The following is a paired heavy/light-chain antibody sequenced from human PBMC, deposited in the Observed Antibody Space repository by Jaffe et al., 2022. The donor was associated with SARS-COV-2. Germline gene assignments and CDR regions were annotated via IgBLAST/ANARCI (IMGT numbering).Heavy chain of an antibody. CDR2: INGYNGNT. D-gene: IGHD4-17*01. J-gene: IGHJ4*02. CDR3: ARVIRTVTTPLVDF. CDR1: GYTFISYG. Sequence: QVQLVQSGGEVKKPGASVRVSCKTSGYTFISYGISWMRQAPGQGLEWMGWINGYNGNTNYAQKFQGRVTMTIDTSTSTGYMDLWSPRPDDTAVYYCARVIRTVTTPLVDFWGQGTLVTVSS. V-gene: IGHV1-18*04.
Light chain of an antibody. CDR2: KTS. J-gene: IGKJ1*01. CDR1: QSISSG. V-gene: IGKV1-5*03. Sequence: DIRMTQSPSTLSASVGDRVTITCRASQSISSGLAWYQQKPGKAPNLLIYKTSSLESGVPSRFSGSGSGTEFTLTISSLQPDDFATYFCQQYNSYPWTFGQGTKVEGK. CDR3: QQYNSYPWT.